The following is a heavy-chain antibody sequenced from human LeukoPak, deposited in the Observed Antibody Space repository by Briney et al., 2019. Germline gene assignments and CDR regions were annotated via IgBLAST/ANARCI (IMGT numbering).Heavy chain of an antibody. D-gene: IGHD5-12*01. CDR3: ARDIGNSGFNLDY. CDR1: GFTFGTHG. J-gene: IGHJ4*02. CDR2: IWHDGGRK. V-gene: IGHV3-33*01. Sequence: PGRSLRLSCVVSGFTFGTHGFHWVRRAPGKGLEWVSVIWHDGGRKEYADSVRGRFTISRDNSNLYLQMNSLRAEDTAINYCARDIGNSGFNLDYWGQGTPVTVSS.